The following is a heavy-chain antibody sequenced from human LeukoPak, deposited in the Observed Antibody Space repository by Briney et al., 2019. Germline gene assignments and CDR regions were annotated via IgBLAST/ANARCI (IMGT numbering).Heavy chain of an antibody. J-gene: IGHJ4*02. V-gene: IGHV1-18*01. CDR1: GYTFTSYG. CDR2: ISGYNGNT. Sequence: DSVKLSCKASGYTFTSYGISWVRQAPGQGLEWMGWISGYNGNTNYAQKFQGRVTMTTDTSTSTVFMELRSLRSDDTAVYYCAREKSQIAVAGTAVFDYWGQGTLVTVSS. D-gene: IGHD6-19*01. CDR3: AREKSQIAVAGTAVFDY.